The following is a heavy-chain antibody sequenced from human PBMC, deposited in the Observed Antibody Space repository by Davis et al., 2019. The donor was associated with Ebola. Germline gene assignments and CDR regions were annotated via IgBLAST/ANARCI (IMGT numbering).Heavy chain of an antibody. CDR1: GYSFTSYW. Sequence: GESLKISCTGSGYSFTSYWIGWVRQMPGKGLEWMGIIYPGDSDTRYSPSFQGQVTISADKSISTAYLQWSSLKASDTAMYYCARQYSSSWYDSYYYYGMDVWGQGTTVTVSS. D-gene: IGHD6-13*01. CDR2: IYPGDSDT. V-gene: IGHV5-51*01. CDR3: ARQYSSSWYDSYYYYGMDV. J-gene: IGHJ6*02.